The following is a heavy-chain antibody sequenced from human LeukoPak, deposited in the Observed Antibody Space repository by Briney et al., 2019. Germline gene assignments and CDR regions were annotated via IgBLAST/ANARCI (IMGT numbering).Heavy chain of an antibody. CDR3: ARDGAGAYDY. CDR2: INSDGSST. J-gene: IGHJ4*02. V-gene: IGHV3-74*01. Sequence: GGSLRLSCAASGFTFSSYWMHWVRQAPGKGLVRVSRINSDGSSTSYADSVKGRFTISRDNAKNTLYLQMNSLRAEDTAVYYCARDGAGAYDYWGQGTLVTVSS. CDR1: GFTFSSYW. D-gene: IGHD3-10*01.